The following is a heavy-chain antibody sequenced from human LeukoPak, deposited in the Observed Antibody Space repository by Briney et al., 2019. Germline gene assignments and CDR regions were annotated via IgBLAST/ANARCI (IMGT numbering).Heavy chain of an antibody. V-gene: IGHV5-51*01. D-gene: IGHD2-2*01. CDR3: ARRPAATGDNWFDP. CDR2: IYPGDSDT. CDR1: GYSFTSYW. Sequence: GESLMISCKGSGYSFTSYWISWVRQMPGKGLEWMGIIYPGDSDTRYSPSFQGQVTISADKSISTAYLQWSSLKASDTAMYYCARRPAATGDNWFDPWGQGTLVTVSS. J-gene: IGHJ5*02.